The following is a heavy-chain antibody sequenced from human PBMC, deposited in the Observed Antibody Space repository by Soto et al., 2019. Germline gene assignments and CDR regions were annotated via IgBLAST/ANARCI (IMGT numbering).Heavy chain of an antibody. D-gene: IGHD3-22*01. J-gene: IGHJ4*02. V-gene: IGHV3-30*18. Sequence: GGSLRLSCAASGFTFSSYGMHWVRQAPGKGLEWVAVISYDGSNKYYADSVKGRFTISRDNSKNTLYLQMNSLRAEDTAVYYCAKDSYDSSGYYYYFDYWGQGTLVTVSS. CDR2: ISYDGSNK. CDR3: AKDSYDSSGYYYYFDY. CDR1: GFTFSSYG.